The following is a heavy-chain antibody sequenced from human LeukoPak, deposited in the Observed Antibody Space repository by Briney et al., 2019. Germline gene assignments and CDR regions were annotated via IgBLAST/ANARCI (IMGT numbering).Heavy chain of an antibody. V-gene: IGHV3-21*01. CDR1: GVTFSSYS. D-gene: IGHD3-3*01. CDR2: ISSSSSYI. CDR3: AGSTYYDFWSSSIQGWFVP. Sequence: GGSLRLSCAASGVTFSSYSMDWVRQAPRKGREWVSSISSSSSYIYYADSVKGRFTISRDNAKNSLYLQMKSLRAEDTAVYYCAGSTYYDFWSSSIQGWFVPWGQGTLITVSS. J-gene: IGHJ5*02.